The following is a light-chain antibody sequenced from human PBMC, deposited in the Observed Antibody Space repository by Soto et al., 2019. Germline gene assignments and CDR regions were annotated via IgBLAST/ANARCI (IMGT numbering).Light chain of an antibody. Sequence: DIVMTQSPDSLAVSLGERATINCKSSQSVLYSSNNKNYLAWYQQKPGQPPNLLIYWASTRESGVPDRFSGSGSGTDLTLTISSLQAEDVAVYYCQQYYTTPPITFGGGTKIEIK. CDR1: QSVLYSSNNKNY. CDR2: WAS. CDR3: QQYYTTPPIT. V-gene: IGKV4-1*01. J-gene: IGKJ4*01.